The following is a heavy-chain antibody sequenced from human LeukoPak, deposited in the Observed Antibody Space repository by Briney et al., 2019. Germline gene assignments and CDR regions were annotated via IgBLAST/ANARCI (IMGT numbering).Heavy chain of an antibody. CDR2: ISAYNGNT. V-gene: IGHV1-18*01. CDR1: GYTFTSYG. Sequence: ASLKVSCKASGYTFTSYGISWVRQAPGQGLEWMGWISAYNGNTNYAQKLQGRVTMTTDTSTSTAYMELRSLRSDDTAVYYCARDLLHIVVVTAEYGMDVWGQGTTVTVSS. D-gene: IGHD2-21*02. CDR3: ARDLLHIVVVTAEYGMDV. J-gene: IGHJ6*02.